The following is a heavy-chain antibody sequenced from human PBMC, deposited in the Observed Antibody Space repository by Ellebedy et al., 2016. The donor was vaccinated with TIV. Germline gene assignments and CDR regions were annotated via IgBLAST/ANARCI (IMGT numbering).Heavy chain of an antibody. J-gene: IGHJ4*02. CDR1: GGSISSYY. V-gene: IGHV4-59*01. CDR2: IYYSGST. CDR3: ASGFSYGLLDY. D-gene: IGHD5-18*01. Sequence: MPSETLSLTCSVSGGSISSYYWSWIRQPPGKGLEWIGNIYYSGSTNYNPSLKSRVTISVDTSKNQFSLKLSSVTAADTDVFYCASGFSYGLLDYWGQGTLVAVSS.